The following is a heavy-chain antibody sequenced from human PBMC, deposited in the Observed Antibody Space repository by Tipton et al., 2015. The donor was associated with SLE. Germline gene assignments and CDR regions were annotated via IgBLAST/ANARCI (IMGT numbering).Heavy chain of an antibody. CDR1: GSSLTGSY. CDR3: ARGARGYSYGSDEDFDS. D-gene: IGHD5-18*01. J-gene: IGHJ4*02. CDR2: IYYTGST. Sequence: TLSLTCTVSGSSLTGSYWSWIRQPPGKGPEWIGYIYYTGSTEFAPSLKSRVTFSVDRSKNQFSLNLRSVTAADTAVYYCARGARGYSYGSDEDFDSWGQGILVTVSS. V-gene: IGHV4-59*01.